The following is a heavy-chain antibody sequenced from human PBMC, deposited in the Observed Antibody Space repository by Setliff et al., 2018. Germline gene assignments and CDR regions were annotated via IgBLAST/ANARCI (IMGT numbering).Heavy chain of an antibody. CDR3: VRDRTAYSYGLDV. V-gene: IGHV4-59*01. J-gene: IGHJ6*02. D-gene: IGHD5-18*01. CDR2: IYHNGNT. CDR1: GGSISPYF. Sequence: PSETLSLTCTVSGGSISPYFWSWIRQPPGKGLEWIGYIYHNGNTNFNPSLKTRVTMSVDPSKNQFALNLRSVTAADTAVYYCVRDRTAYSYGLDVWAQGTTVTFSS.